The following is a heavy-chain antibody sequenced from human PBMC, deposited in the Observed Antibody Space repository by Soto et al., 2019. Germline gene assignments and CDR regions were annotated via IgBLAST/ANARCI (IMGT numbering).Heavy chain of an antibody. Sequence: ASVKVSCKASGYTFTSYYMHWVRQAPGQGLEWMGIINPSGGSTSYAQKFQGRVTMTRDTSTSTVYMELSSLRYEDTAVYYCARDSYSSGWYGGRYYYYGMDVWGQGTTVTVSS. J-gene: IGHJ6*02. D-gene: IGHD6-19*01. CDR2: INPSGGST. CDR3: ARDSYSSGWYGGRYYYYGMDV. V-gene: IGHV1-46*01. CDR1: GYTFTSYY.